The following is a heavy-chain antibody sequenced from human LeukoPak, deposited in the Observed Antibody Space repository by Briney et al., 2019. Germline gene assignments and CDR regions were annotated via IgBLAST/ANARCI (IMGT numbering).Heavy chain of an antibody. CDR3: ARRAYSAGYWKHFDY. CDR2: IYYHENT. D-gene: IGHD1-26*01. CDR1: GGSISSSSDY. Sequence: SETLSLTCTVSGGSISSSSDYWGWIRQAPGKGLEWIGSIYYHENTYYNSSLKSRGTISVDTSKNQFSLKLNSVTAADTAVYFCARRAYSAGYWKHFDYWGQGALVTVSS. V-gene: IGHV4-39*01. J-gene: IGHJ4*02.